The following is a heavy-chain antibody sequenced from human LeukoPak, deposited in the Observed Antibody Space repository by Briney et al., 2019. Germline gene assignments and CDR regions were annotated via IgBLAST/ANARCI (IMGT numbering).Heavy chain of an antibody. J-gene: IGHJ3*02. D-gene: IGHD3-10*01. V-gene: IGHV1-69*06. CDR3: ARGLIGGSGSFDAFDI. CDR1: GGTFSSYA. CDR2: IIPIFGTA. Sequence: SVKVSCKASGGTFSSYAISWVRQAPGQGLEWMGGIIPIFGTADYAQKFQGRVTITADKSTSTAYMELSSLRSEDTAVYYCARGLIGGSGSFDAFDIWGQGTMVTVSS.